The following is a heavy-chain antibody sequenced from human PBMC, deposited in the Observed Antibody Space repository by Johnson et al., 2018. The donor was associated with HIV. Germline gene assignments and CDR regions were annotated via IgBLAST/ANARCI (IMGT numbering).Heavy chain of an antibody. Sequence: QVQLVESGGGLVKPGGSLRLSCAGSGFTFDDYGMHWIRQAPGKGLEWVSYISTSGSPIYYADSVKGRFTIARDHAKNSLYLQMNSLRAEDTAVYYCARRAIRDAFDIWGQGTMVTVSS. CDR3: ARRAIRDAFDI. CDR2: ISTSGSPI. V-gene: IGHV3-11*04. CDR1: GFTFDDYG. J-gene: IGHJ3*02.